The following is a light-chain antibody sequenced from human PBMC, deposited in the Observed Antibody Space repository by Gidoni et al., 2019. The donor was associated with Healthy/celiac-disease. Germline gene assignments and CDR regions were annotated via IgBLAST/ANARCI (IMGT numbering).Light chain of an antibody. CDR1: QSVSSSY. CDR2: GAS. V-gene: IGKV3-20*01. Sequence: EIVLTESPGTLALSPGERANLSGRASQSVSSSYIAWYQQKPGQAPRLLIYGASSRATGIPDRFSCSGSGTDFTLTISRLEPEAFAVYYCQQYGSSPPRITFGPGTKVDIK. CDR3: QQYGSSPPRIT. J-gene: IGKJ3*01.